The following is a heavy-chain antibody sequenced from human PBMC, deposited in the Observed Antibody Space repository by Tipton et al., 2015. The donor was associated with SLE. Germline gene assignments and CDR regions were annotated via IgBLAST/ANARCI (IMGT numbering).Heavy chain of an antibody. CDR2: IYYSGATTT. D-gene: IGHD3-3*02. V-gene: IGHV4-59*12. J-gene: IGHJ6*03. Sequence: TLSLTCTISGDSISSKYWSWIRQPPGKGLEWVGFIYYSGATTTNYNPSLERRLTISIDTSRNQFSLELRSVTAADTAVYYCAREGVHFWSGSSYYYYYYMDVWGKGTTVTVSS. CDR1: GDSISSKY. CDR3: AREGVHFWSGSSYYYYYYMDV.